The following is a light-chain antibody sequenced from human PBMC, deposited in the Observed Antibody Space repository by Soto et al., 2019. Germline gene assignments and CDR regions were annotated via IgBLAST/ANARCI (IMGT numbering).Light chain of an antibody. V-gene: IGKV1-27*01. CDR2: AAS. CDR3: QKYSSVPV. CDR1: QDIRNF. Sequence: DIQMTQSPTSLSASVGDRVTITCRASQDIRNFVAWYQQKPGKAPKLLIYAASTLQSGVPSRFSGSGSVTXXTXTIXSLQXEDVATYSCQKYSSVPVFGPGTKVEIK. J-gene: IGKJ3*01.